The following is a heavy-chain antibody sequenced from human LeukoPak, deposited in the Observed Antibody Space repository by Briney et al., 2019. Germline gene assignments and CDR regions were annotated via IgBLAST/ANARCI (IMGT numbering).Heavy chain of an antibody. V-gene: IGHV3-23*01. CDR1: GFTFSSYA. CDR3: ARSCITIFGVVFDAFDI. J-gene: IGHJ3*02. CDR2: ISGSGGST. Sequence: PGGSLRLSCAASGFTFSSYAMSWVRQAPGKGLEWVSAISGSGGSTYYADSVKGRFTISRDNSKNTLYLQMNSLRAEDTAVYYCARSCITIFGVVFDAFDIWGQGTMVTVSS. D-gene: IGHD3-3*01.